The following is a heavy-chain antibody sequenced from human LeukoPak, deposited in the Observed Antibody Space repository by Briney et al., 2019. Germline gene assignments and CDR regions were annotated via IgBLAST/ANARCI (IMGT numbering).Heavy chain of an antibody. CDR2: ISSSSSYI. CDR3: AREGTGSYMDV. D-gene: IGHD1/OR15-1a*01. CDR1: GFTFSSYS. V-gene: IGHV3-21*01. J-gene: IGHJ6*03. Sequence: PGGFLRLSCAASGFTFSSYSMNWVRQAPGKGLEWVSSISSSSSYIYYADSVKGRFTISRDNAKNSLYLQMNSLRAEDTAVYYCAREGTGSYMDVWGKGTTVTVSS.